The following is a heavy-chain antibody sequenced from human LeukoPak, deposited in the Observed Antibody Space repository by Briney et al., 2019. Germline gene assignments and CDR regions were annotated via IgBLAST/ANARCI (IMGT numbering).Heavy chain of an antibody. D-gene: IGHD3/OR15-3a*01. V-gene: IGHV4-39*01. CDR1: GFTVSSNS. Sequence: PGGSLRLSCTVSGFTVSSNSMSWVRQPPGKGLEWIGSIYYSGNTYYNASLKSQVSISIDTSKNQFSLRLTSVTAADTAVYYCARQTGSGLFILPGGQGTLVTVSS. CDR2: IYYSGNT. J-gene: IGHJ4*02. CDR3: ARQTGSGLFILP.